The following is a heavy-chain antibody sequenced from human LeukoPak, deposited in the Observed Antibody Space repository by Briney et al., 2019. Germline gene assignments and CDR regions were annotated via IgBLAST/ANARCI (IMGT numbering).Heavy chain of an antibody. CDR3: ERNVGGLRGFEY. D-gene: IGHD3-10*01. CDR2: VSYSGST. J-gene: IGHJ4*02. Sequence: SETLSLTCTVSGGSISSYYWSWIRQPPGKGLEWIGYVSYSGSTNYNPSLQSRVTISVDTSTNQFSLKLSSVTAADTAVYYCERNVGGLRGFEYWGQGTLVTVSS. CDR1: GGSISSYY. V-gene: IGHV4-59*01.